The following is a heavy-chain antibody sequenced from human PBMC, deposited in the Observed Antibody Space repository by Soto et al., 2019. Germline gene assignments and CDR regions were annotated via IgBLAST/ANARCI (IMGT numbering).Heavy chain of an antibody. CDR3: AKNRDFEIVATTVDY. V-gene: IGHV3-23*01. Sequence: EVQLLESGGGLVQPGGSLRLSCAASGFTFSSYAMSWVRQAPGKGLEWVSAISGSGGSTYYADSVKGRFTISRDNSKNTLYLQINSLRAEDTAVYYCAKNRDFEIVATTVDYWGQGTLVTVSS. J-gene: IGHJ4*02. CDR2: ISGSGGST. D-gene: IGHD5-12*01. CDR1: GFTFSSYA.